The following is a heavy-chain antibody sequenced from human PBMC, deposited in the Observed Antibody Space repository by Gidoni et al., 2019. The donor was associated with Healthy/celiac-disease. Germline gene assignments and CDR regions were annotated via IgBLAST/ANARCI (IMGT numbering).Heavy chain of an antibody. CDR2: IRSKAYGGTT. J-gene: IGHJ4*02. D-gene: IGHD3-10*01. CDR1: GFTFGAYA. CDR3: TRDYPSYYYGSGSYDNFDY. V-gene: IGHV3-49*03. Sequence: EVQLVESGGGLVQPGRSLRLSCPASGFTFGAYAMSWFRQAPGKGLEWVGFIRSKAYGGTTEYAASVKGRFTISRDDSKSIAYLQMNSLKTEDTAVYYCTRDYPSYYYGSGSYDNFDYWGQGTLVTVSS.